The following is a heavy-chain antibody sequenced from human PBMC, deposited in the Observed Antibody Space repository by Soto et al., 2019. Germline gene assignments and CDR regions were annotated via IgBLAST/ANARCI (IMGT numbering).Heavy chain of an antibody. CDR2: INVPNFKT. J-gene: IGHJ3*01. V-gene: IGHV1-18*01. CDR1: DYSFTSFG. D-gene: IGHD1-26*01. CDR3: ARDVRVGAKMDACDL. Sequence: GASVKVSCKASDYSFTSFGINLVRQAPVQVLELVVRINVPNFKTTYSQKFQGRFTVTTDTSTTTTYIELRSLRSDDTSVYYCARDVRVGAKMDACDLWG.